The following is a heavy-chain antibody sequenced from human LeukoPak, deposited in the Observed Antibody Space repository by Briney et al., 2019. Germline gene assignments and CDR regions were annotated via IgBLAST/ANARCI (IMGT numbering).Heavy chain of an antibody. CDR1: GGSISSYY. Sequence: KPSETLSLTCTVSGGSISSYYWSWIRQPPGKGLEWIGYIYYSGSTNYNPSLKSRVTISVDTSKNQFSLKLSSVTAADTAVYYCARLSGNRELAFTAAAGRRSWFDPWGQGTLVTVSS. V-gene: IGHV4-59*08. CDR3: ARLSGNRELAFTAAAGRRSWFDP. CDR2: IYYSGST. J-gene: IGHJ5*02. D-gene: IGHD6-13*01.